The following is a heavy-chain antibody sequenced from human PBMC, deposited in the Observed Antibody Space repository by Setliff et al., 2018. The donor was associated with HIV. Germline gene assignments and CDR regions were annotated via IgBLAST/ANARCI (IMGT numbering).Heavy chain of an antibody. CDR1: GDSITSGGYY. CDR2: VYISGST. D-gene: IGHD3-9*01. V-gene: IGHV4-61*02. Sequence: SETLSLTCTVSGDSITSGGYYWSWIRQPAGKGLEWIGRVYISGSTDYNPSLKSRVTISIETSMNQFSLKLSSVTAADTAVYYCARDSSTHNTLTGYLDSWGQGALVTV. CDR3: ARDSSTHNTLTGYLDS. J-gene: IGHJ4*02.